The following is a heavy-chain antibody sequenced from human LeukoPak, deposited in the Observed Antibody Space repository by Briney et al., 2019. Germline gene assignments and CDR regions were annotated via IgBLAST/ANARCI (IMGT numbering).Heavy chain of an antibody. CDR2: IYYSGST. D-gene: IGHD3-10*01. J-gene: IGHJ4*02. CDR3: ARDGDNYYGSGSYGY. CDR1: GGSISSGDYY. V-gene: IGHV4-30-4*08. Sequence: SQTLSLTCTVSGGSISSGDYYWSWIRQPPGKGLEWIGYIYYSGSTYYNPSLKSRVTISVDTSKNQFSLKLSSVTAADTAVYYCARDGDNYYGSGSYGYWGQGTLVTVSS.